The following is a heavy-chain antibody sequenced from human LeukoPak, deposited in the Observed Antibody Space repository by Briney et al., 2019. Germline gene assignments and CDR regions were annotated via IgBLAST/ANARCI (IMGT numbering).Heavy chain of an antibody. CDR3: ARGGSRHCSSTSCYGTFYYYYYMDV. Sequence: ASVKVSCKASGYTFTSYYMHWVRQAPGQGLEWMGIINPSGGSTSYAQKFQGRVTMTRDTSTSTVYMELSSLRSEDTAVYYCARGGSRHCSSTSCYGTFYYYYYMDVWGKGTTVTVSS. J-gene: IGHJ6*03. D-gene: IGHD2-2*01. V-gene: IGHV1-46*01. CDR1: GYTFTSYY. CDR2: INPSGGST.